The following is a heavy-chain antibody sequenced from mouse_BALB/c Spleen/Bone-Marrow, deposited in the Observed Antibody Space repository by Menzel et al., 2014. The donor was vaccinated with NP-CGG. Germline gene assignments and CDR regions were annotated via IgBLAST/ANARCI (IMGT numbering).Heavy chain of an antibody. CDR1: GYPFTGYW. V-gene: IGHV1S16*01. CDR3: TIGGFDY. CDR2: LNPSNGGT. Sequence: VQLVESGAALVKPGASVTLSCKASGYPFTGYWMHWVKLRPGQGFEWIGELNPSNGGTNYNDKFKRKATLTVGKSSSTAYMKLSSLTAEDSAVYYCTIGGFDYGGPGTSLTVSS. J-gene: IGHJ2*02.